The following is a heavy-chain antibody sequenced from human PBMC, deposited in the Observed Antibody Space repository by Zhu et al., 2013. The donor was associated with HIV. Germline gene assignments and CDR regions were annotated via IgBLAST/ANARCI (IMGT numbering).Heavy chain of an antibody. Sequence: EVQLVQSGAEVKKPGESLKISCKGSGYSFTSYWIGWVRQMPGKGLEWMGIIYPGDSDTRYSPSFQGQVTISADKSISTAYLQWSSLKASDTAMYYCARHPLYCTGGVCNPTWFDPWGQGTLVTVSS. CDR1: GYSFTSYW. CDR2: IYPGDSDT. J-gene: IGHJ5*02. CDR3: ARHPLYCTGGVCNPTWFDP. V-gene: IGHV5-51*01. D-gene: IGHD2-8*02.